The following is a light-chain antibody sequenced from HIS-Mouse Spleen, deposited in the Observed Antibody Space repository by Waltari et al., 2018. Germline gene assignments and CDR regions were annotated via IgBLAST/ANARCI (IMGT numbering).Light chain of an antibody. CDR1: QGISSY. J-gene: IGKJ1*01. CDR3: QQLNSYPPT. CDR2: AAS. V-gene: IGKV1-9*01. Sequence: DIQLTQSPSFLSASVGDRVTITCRASQGISSYLAWYQQKPGKAPKLLIYAASTLQIGVPSRFSGSGSGTEFTLTISSLQPEDFATYYCQQLNSYPPTFGQGTKVEFK.